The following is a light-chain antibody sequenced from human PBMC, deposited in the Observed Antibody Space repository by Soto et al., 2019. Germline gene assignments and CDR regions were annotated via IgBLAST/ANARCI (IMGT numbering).Light chain of an antibody. J-gene: IGKJ1*01. Sequence: DIQMTQSPSSVSASVGDRVTITCRASQGIGSWLAWYQQKPGKAPNLPSYGASRLQSGVPSRFSGSRYGTDFTLTISSLQPEDFATYFCQQANSFPPWTFGQGTKVEIK. CDR1: QGIGSW. V-gene: IGKV1-12*01. CDR3: QQANSFPPWT. CDR2: GAS.